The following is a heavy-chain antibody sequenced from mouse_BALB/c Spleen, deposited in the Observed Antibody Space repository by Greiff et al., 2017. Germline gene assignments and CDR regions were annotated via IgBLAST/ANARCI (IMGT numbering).Heavy chain of an antibody. Sequence: DVMLVESGGGLVKPGGSLKLSCAASGFTFSSYTMSWVRQTPEKRLEWVATISSGGGNTYYPDSVKGRFTISRDNAKNNLYLQMSSLRSEDTALYYCASSNWAYAMDYWGQGTSVTVSS. V-gene: IGHV5-9*03. CDR1: GFTFSSYT. CDR3: ASSNWAYAMDY. J-gene: IGHJ4*01. D-gene: IGHD4-1*01. CDR2: ISSGGGNT.